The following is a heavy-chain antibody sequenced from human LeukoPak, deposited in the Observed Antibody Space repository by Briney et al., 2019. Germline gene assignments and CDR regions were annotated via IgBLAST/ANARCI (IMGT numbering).Heavy chain of an antibody. CDR3: ASMIAAAYYFDY. V-gene: IGHV4-39*07. D-gene: IGHD6-13*01. Sequence: SETLSLTCTVSGGSISSSSYYWGWIRQPPGKGLEWIGSIYHSGSTYYNPSLKSRVTISVDTSKNQFSLKLSSVTAADTAVYYCASMIAAAYYFDYWGQGTLVTVSS. J-gene: IGHJ4*02. CDR1: GGSISSSSYY. CDR2: IYHSGST.